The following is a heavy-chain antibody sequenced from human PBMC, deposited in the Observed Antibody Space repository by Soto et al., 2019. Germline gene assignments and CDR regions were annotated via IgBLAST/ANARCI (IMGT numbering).Heavy chain of an antibody. D-gene: IGHD4-17*01. Sequence: QLQLQESGSGLVKPSQTLSLTCAVSGGSISSGGYSWSWIRQPPGKGLEWIGYIYHSGSTYYNPSLKSRVTISVDRSKNQFSLKLSSVTAADTAVYYCARMFYDYGDLRGAFDIWGQGTMVTVSS. V-gene: IGHV4-30-2*01. CDR3: ARMFYDYGDLRGAFDI. J-gene: IGHJ3*02. CDR2: IYHSGST. CDR1: GGSISSGGYS.